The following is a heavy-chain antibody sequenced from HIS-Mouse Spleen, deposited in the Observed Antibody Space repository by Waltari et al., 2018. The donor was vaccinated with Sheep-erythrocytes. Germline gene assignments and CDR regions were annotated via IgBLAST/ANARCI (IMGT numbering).Heavy chain of an antibody. Sequence: QLQLQESGPGLVKPSETLSLTCTVSGGSISSSSYYCGWIRQPPGKGLEWIGSIYYSGSTYYNPSLKSRVTISVDTSKNQFSLKLSSVTAADTAVYYCARLYYYDSSGYYFDYWGQGTLVTVSS. V-gene: IGHV4-39*01. J-gene: IGHJ4*02. CDR2: IYYSGST. D-gene: IGHD3-22*01. CDR1: GGSISSSSYY. CDR3: ARLYYYDSSGYYFDY.